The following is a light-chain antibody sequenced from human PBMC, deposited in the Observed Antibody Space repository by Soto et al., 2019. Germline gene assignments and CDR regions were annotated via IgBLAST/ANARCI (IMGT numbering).Light chain of an antibody. CDR3: QQYNNWPFT. CDR2: GAS. J-gene: IGKJ3*01. V-gene: IGKV3-15*01. CDR1: QSVSSN. Sequence: IVMTQSAATLSVYPGERATLSCRASQSVSSNLAWYQQKPGQAPRLLIYGASTRATGIPARFSGSGSGTEFTLTISSLQSGDFAVYYCQQYNNWPFTFGPGTKVDIK.